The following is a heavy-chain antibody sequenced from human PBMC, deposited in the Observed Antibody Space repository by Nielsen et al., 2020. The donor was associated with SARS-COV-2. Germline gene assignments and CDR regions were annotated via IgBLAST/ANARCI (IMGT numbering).Heavy chain of an antibody. J-gene: IGHJ5*02. CDR3: ARQWSDAMGWFDP. CDR1: GGTFSSYA. V-gene: IGHV1-69*04. Sequence: SVKVSCKASGGTFSSYAISWVRQAPGQGLEWMGRIIPILGIANYAQKFQGRVTITADKSTSTAYMELSSLRSEDTAVYYCARQWSDAMGWFDPWGQGTLVTVSS. CDR2: IIPILGIA. D-gene: IGHD2-8*01.